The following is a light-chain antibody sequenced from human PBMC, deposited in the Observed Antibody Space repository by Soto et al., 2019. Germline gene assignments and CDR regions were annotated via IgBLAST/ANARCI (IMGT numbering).Light chain of an antibody. J-gene: IGKJ3*01. V-gene: IGKV3-15*01. CDR1: QSVTTN. CDR2: AAS. CDR3: QQYNNWSFT. Sequence: EIVMTQSPATLSVSPGERATLSCRASQSVTTNLAWYQQKAGQAPRLLIYAASTRATGIPARFSGSGSGTEFTLTISSLQSEDFAVYYGQQYNNWSFTFGPGTKVDFK.